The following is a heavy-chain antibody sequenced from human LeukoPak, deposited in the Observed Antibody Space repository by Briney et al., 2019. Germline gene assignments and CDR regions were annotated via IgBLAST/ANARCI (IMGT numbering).Heavy chain of an antibody. J-gene: IGHJ4*02. V-gene: IGHV4-39*01. CDR3: ERHGSSGEVITNCDY. CDR1: GGSISSSDYY. CDR2: MFYSGIT. Sequence: SETLSLTCSVSGGSISSSDYYWGWIRQPPGKGLEWIGTMFYSGITYYSPSLKSRVTISVDTSKNQFSLKLSSVTAADTAVYFCERHGSSGEVITNCDYWGQGTLVTVSS. D-gene: IGHD3-3*01.